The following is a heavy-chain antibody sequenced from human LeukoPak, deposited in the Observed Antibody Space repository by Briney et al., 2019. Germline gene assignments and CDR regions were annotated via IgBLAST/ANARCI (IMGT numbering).Heavy chain of an antibody. CDR2: MNPNSGNT. Sequence: GASVKGSCKASGYTFTSYDINWVRQATGQGLEWMGWMNPNSGNTGYAQKFQGRVTMTRDTSINTAYMELSSLRSEDTAVYYCARRGTYSDYDRSIDYWGQGTLVTVSS. CDR3: ARRGTYSDYDRSIDY. V-gene: IGHV1-8*01. D-gene: IGHD4-11*01. CDR1: GYTFTSYD. J-gene: IGHJ4*02.